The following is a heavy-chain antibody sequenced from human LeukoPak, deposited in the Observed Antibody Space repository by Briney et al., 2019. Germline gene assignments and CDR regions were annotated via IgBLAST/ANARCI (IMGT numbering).Heavy chain of an antibody. CDR3: ARDGGELLGHDAFDI. Sequence: GASVKVSCKASGYTFTTYGITWLRQAPGQGLEWMGWISAYNGDTNYAQKFQGRVTMTTDTSTSTTYMELRSLTSDDTAVYYCARDGGELLGHDAFDIWGQGTMVTVSS. V-gene: IGHV1-18*01. D-gene: IGHD3-16*01. CDR1: GYTFTTYG. J-gene: IGHJ3*02. CDR2: ISAYNGDT.